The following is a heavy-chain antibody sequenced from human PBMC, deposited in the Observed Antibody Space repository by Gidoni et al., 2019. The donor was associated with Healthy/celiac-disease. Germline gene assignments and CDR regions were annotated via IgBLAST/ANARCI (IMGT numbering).Heavy chain of an antibody. CDR1: GFPFDDYA. Sequence: EVQLVESGGGLVQPGRSLRLSCAASGFPFDDYAMHWVRQAPGKGLEWVSGISWNSGSIGYADSVKGRFTISRDNAKNSLYLQMNSLRAEDTALYYCAKVANYYGSGSYYAIFDYWGQGTLVTVSS. J-gene: IGHJ4*02. CDR2: ISWNSGSI. D-gene: IGHD3-10*01. CDR3: AKVANYYGSGSYYAIFDY. V-gene: IGHV3-9*01.